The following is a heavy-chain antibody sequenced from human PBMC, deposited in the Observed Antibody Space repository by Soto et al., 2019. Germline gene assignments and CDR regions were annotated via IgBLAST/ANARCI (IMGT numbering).Heavy chain of an antibody. D-gene: IGHD3-16*01. J-gene: IGHJ4*02. V-gene: IGHV1-18*01. CDR2: ISAYTGNT. CDR1: GYTFTNFG. CDR3: AGGGTPIDY. Sequence: QVQLVQSGAEVKKPGASVKVSCKASGYTFTNFGISCVRQAPGQGLEWMGWISAYTGNTNYAQNCSGRVTMTTDTSPSTAYMERRSLRSDDTAVYYCAGGGTPIDYWGQGTLVTVSS.